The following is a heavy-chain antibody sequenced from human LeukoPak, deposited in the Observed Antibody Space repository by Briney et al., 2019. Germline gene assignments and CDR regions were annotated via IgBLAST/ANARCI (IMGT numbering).Heavy chain of an antibody. CDR3: ARGGEAAAGLDY. CDR2: ISYDGSNK. J-gene: IGHJ4*02. D-gene: IGHD6-13*01. Sequence: GGSLRLSCAASGFTFSSYAMHWVRQAPGKGLEWVAVISYDGSNKYYADSVKGRFTISRDNSKNTLYLQMNSLRAEDTAVYYCARGGEAAAGLDYWGQGTLVTVSS. V-gene: IGHV3-30-3*01. CDR1: GFTFSSYA.